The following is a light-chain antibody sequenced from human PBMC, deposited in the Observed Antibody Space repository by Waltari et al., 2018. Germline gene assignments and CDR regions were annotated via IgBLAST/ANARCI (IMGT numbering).Light chain of an antibody. CDR2: AVS. V-gene: IGLV2-11*01. CDR3: CSYAGAYTCV. J-gene: IGLJ1*01. CDR1: SSDVGGYNY. Sequence: QAALTQPRSVSGSPGQSATISCTGTSSDVGGYNYVSWYKQYPGKAPSVRIYAVSNRPSGVPDRFSGSKSGNTAALASFGLQAEDAADYYCCSYAGAYTCVLGTGTKVTVL.